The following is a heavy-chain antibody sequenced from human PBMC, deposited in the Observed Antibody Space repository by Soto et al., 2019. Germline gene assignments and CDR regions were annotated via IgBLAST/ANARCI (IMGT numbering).Heavy chain of an antibody. CDR1: GYTFSDYA. Sequence: QVQLVQSGAEEKKPGASVKVSCKASGYTFSDYAIHWVRQAPGQRPEWMGWINAGNGNTKYSQKFQGRVTITRDTSASTAYMELSSLRSEDTAGYYCARGTPVWFDPWGQGTLVTVSS. CDR2: INAGNGNT. J-gene: IGHJ5*02. D-gene: IGHD3-10*01. CDR3: ARGTPVWFDP. V-gene: IGHV1-3*05.